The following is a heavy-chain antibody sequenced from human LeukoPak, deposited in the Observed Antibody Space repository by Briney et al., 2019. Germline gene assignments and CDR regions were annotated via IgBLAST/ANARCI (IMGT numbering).Heavy chain of an antibody. J-gene: IGHJ4*02. CDR1: GFTFSSYW. V-gene: IGHV3-74*01. CDR2: INTDESST. Sequence: PGGSLRLSCAASGFTFSSYWMHWVRQAPGKGLVWVSRINTDESSTSYADSVKGRFTISRDNAKNTLYLRMNSLRAEDTAVYYCARDLGTSHYSFDYWGQRTLVTVSS. CDR3: ARDLGTSHYSFDY.